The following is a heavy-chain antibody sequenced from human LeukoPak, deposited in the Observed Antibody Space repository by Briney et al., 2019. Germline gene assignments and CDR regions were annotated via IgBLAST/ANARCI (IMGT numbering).Heavy chain of an antibody. V-gene: IGHV4-61*02. CDR3: ARGITVTQIDY. CDR2: IYVSGST. Sequence: SETLSLTCTVSGGSINSGSYYWSWIRQPAGKGLEWIGLIYVSGSTNYNPSLKSRVTISIDTSKNQFSLKLSSVTAADTVVYYCARGITVTQIDYWGQGTLVTVSS. D-gene: IGHD3-16*01. J-gene: IGHJ4*02. CDR1: GGSINSGSYY.